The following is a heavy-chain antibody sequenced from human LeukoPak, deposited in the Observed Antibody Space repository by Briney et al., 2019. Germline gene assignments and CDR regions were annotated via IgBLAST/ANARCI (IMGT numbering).Heavy chain of an antibody. J-gene: IGHJ6*02. CDR2: INPSGGST. D-gene: IGHD2-15*01. CDR3: ARGSPAAYYYYYGRDV. V-gene: IGHV1-46*01. Sequence: ASVKVSCKASGYTFTSYYMHWVRQAPGQGLEWMGIINPSGGSTSYAQKFQGRVTMTRDTSTSTVYMELSSLRSEDTAVYYCARGSPAAYYYYYGRDVWGQGTTVTVSS. CDR1: GYTFTSYY.